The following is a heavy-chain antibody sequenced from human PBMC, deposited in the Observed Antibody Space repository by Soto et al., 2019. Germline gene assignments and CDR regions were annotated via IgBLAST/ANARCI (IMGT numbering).Heavy chain of an antibody. CDR3: ARVFGFGGMDV. Sequence: SETLSLTCTVSGGSISSSSYYWGWIRQPPGKGLEWIGSIYYNGNTYYNPSLKSRVTISVDTSKNQFSLKLSSVTAADTAVYYCARVFGFGGMDVWGQGTTVTVSS. CDR1: GGSISSSSYY. CDR2: IYYNGNT. J-gene: IGHJ6*02. V-gene: IGHV4-39*07. D-gene: IGHD3-10*01.